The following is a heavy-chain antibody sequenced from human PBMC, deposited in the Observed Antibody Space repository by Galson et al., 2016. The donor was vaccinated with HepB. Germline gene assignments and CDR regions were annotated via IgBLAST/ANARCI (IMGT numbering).Heavy chain of an antibody. CDR2: IYPGASDT. CDR1: GYRFTNNW. D-gene: IGHD3-22*01. Sequence: QSGAEVKKPGESLKISCQGSGYRFTNNWIHWVRQMPGKGLEWMGFIYPGASDTRYSPSFQGQVTFSADKSLTLEMNSLTAEDTALYYCAKAYYFDSSGSKYGMDVWGKGTTVTVSS. V-gene: IGHV5-51*01. J-gene: IGHJ6*04. CDR3: AKAYYFDSSGSKYGMDV.